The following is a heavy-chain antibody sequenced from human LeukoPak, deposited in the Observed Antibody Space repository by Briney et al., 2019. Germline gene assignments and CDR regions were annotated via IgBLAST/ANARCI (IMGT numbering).Heavy chain of an antibody. CDR2: ISGSGGST. V-gene: IGHV3-23*01. D-gene: IGHD2-15*01. CDR3: ATLRIVVVVAATQNNLFAP. Sequence: GGSLRLSCAASGFTFSSYGMSWVRQAPGKGLEWVASISGSGGSTYYADSAKGRFTISRDNSKNTLYLQMNSLKAEDTAVYYCATLRIVVVVAATQNNLFAPWGQGTLVTVSS. J-gene: IGHJ5*02. CDR1: GFTFSSYG.